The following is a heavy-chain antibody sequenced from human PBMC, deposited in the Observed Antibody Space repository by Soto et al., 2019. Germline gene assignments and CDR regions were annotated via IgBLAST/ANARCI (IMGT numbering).Heavy chain of an antibody. CDR1: GGSISSGGYS. CDR3: ARVECSGGSCSHDY. CDR2: IYHSGST. J-gene: IGHJ4*02. D-gene: IGHD2-15*01. Sequence: SETLSLTCAVSGGSISSGGYSWSWIRQPPGKGLEWIGYIYHSGSTYYNPSLKSRVTISVDRSKNQFSLKLSSVTAADTAVYYCARVECSGGSCSHDYWGQGTLVTVSS. V-gene: IGHV4-30-2*01.